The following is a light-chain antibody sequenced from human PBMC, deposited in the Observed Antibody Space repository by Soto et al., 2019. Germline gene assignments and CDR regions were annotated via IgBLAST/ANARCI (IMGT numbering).Light chain of an antibody. V-gene: IGKV3-15*01. CDR3: QHYNDWLGT. CDR1: QSVSTN. CDR2: HAS. J-gene: IGKJ2*01. Sequence: EIVMTQSPATLSLSTGEIATLSCRASQSVSTNLAWYQQRPGQAPRLLIYHASSSAPGVPGRFSGSGSGTEFTLTISSLQSEDFAVYYCQHYNDWLGTFGQGTKLE.